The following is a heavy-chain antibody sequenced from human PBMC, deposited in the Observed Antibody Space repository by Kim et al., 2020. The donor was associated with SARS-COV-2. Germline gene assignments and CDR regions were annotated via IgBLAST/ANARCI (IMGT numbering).Heavy chain of an antibody. CDR1: GFSVSNNY. Sequence: GGSLRLSCAASGFSVSNNYMNWVRQAPGKGLEWVSVIYIGDSAYYAHSVKGQFAISRYNSKNTLYLQMNVLRVQDTAVYYCARGFQQLDFYYYGMDVWGQGTTVTVSS. J-gene: IGHJ6*02. CDR3: ARGFQQLDFYYYGMDV. D-gene: IGHD6-13*01. V-gene: IGHV3-53*01. CDR2: IYIGDSA.